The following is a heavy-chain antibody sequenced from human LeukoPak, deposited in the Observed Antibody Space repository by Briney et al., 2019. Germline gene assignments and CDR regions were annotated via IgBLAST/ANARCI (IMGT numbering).Heavy chain of an antibody. D-gene: IGHD4-23*01. CDR1: GGSISSSTYY. Sequence: SETLSLTCTVSGGSISSSTYYWGWIRQPPGKGLEWIGEINHSGSTNYNPSLKSRVTISVDTSKNQFSLKLSSVTAADTAVYYCARQSYGGNTQLDYWGQGTLVTVSS. J-gene: IGHJ4*02. CDR2: INHSGST. CDR3: ARQSYGGNTQLDY. V-gene: IGHV4-39*01.